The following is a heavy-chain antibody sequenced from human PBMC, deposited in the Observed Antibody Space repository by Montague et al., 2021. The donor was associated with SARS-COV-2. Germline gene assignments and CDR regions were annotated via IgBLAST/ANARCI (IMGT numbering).Heavy chain of an antibody. D-gene: IGHD4-17*01. V-gene: IGHV4-34*01. J-gene: IGHJ5*02. Sequence: SETLSLTCTVSGGSISSYYWSWIRQPPGKGLEWIGEINHSGSTXXXPSXXXRVTISVDTSKNQFSLKLSSVTAADTAVYYCARGGTVTTFFAPKRTRRYNWFDPWGQGTLVTVSS. CDR1: GGSISSYY. CDR2: INHSGST. CDR3: ARGGTVTTFFAPKRTRRYNWFDP.